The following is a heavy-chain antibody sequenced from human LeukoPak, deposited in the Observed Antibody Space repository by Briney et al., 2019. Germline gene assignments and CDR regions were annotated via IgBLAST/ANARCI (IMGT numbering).Heavy chain of an antibody. CDR2: INAGNGNT. V-gene: IGHV1-3*01. Sequence: ASVKVSCKASGYTFTSYAMHWVRQAPGQRLEWMGWINAGNGNTKYSQKFQGRVTITRDTSASTAYMELSSLRSEDTAVYYCVRSPTLRLGELSSPFDYWGQGTLVTVSS. CDR1: GYTFTSYA. CDR3: VRSPTLRLGELSSPFDY. D-gene: IGHD3-16*02. J-gene: IGHJ4*02.